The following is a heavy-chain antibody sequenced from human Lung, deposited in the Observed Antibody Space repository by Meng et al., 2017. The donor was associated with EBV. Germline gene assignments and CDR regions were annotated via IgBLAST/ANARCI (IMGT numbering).Heavy chain of an antibody. D-gene: IGHD1-20*01. CDR2: IYHNENT. J-gene: IGHJ4*02. CDR1: SASISSNNY. Sequence: QVHLRQSGPALVKPSGTLSPTCPVSSASISSNNYWTWVRQSPGKGLEWIGEIYHNENTNYNPSLMSRVTMSLDKSKNHFSLNLRSVTAADTAVYFCARAPGNWNFDSWGQGTLVTASS. V-gene: IGHV4-4*02. CDR3: ARAPGNWNFDS.